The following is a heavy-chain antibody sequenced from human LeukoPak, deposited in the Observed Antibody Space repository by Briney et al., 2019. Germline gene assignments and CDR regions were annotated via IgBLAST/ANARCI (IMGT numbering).Heavy chain of an antibody. CDR1: GGSISSSSYY. CDR2: INHSGST. CDR3: ARLGYYGSGSYPDY. D-gene: IGHD3-10*01. V-gene: IGHV4-39*07. J-gene: IGHJ4*02. Sequence: PSETLSLTCTVSGGSISSSSYYWGWIRQPPGKGLEWIGEINHSGSTNYNPSLKSRVTISVDTSKNQFSLRLSSVTAADTAVYYCARLGYYGSGSYPDYWGQGTLVTVSS.